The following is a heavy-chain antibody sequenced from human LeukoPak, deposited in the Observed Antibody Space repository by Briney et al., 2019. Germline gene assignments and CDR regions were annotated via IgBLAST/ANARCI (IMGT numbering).Heavy chain of an antibody. CDR2: IDLSGSTL. D-gene: IGHD2-2*01. V-gene: IGHV3-48*01. Sequence: GGSLRLSCAASGFTFSDYTMNWVRQAPGKGLEWVSYIDLSGSTLYYADSVKGRFTISRDNSKNTLYLQMNSLRAEDTAVYYRARAEGYCSSTSCYVRWFDPWGQGTLVTVSS. CDR1: GFTFSDYT. J-gene: IGHJ5*02. CDR3: ARAEGYCSSTSCYVRWFDP.